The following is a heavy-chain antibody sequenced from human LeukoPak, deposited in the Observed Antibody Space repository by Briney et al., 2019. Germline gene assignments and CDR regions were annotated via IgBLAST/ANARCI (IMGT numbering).Heavy chain of an antibody. Sequence: KSSETLSLTCTVSGGSISSGGYYWSWIRQHPGKGLEWIGYIYYSGSTYYNPSLKSRVTISVDTSKNQFSLKLSPVTAADTAMYYCARGCITIFGVPGNWFDPWGQGTLVTVSS. CDR1: GGSISSGGYY. J-gene: IGHJ5*02. D-gene: IGHD3-3*01. CDR3: ARGCITIFGVPGNWFDP. CDR2: IYYSGST. V-gene: IGHV4-31*03.